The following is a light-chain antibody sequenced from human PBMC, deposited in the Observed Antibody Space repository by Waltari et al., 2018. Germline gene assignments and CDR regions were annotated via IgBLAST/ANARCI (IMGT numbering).Light chain of an antibody. V-gene: IGKV1-12*01. J-gene: IGKJ3*01. Sequence: DIQMTQSPSSLSASVGHRVTVTCRASQGMSDSLNWYQQKPGKPPKLLISGAFLLQSGVPSRFNGSGSGTLFSLTISSLQPEDFATYYCQQANSFPFTFGPGTKVDIK. CDR1: QGMSDS. CDR3: QQANSFPFT. CDR2: GAF.